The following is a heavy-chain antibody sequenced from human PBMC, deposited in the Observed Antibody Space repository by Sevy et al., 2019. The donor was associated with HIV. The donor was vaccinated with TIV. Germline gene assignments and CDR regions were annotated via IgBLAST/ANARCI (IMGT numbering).Heavy chain of an antibody. D-gene: IGHD3-10*01. V-gene: IGHV3-30-3*01. CDR3: ARDYGSGSYSRPFRFDY. CDR1: GFTFSSYA. Sequence: GGSLRLSCAASGFTFSSYAMHWVRQAPGTGLEWVAVISYDGSNKYYADSVKGRFTISRDNSKNTLYLQMNSLRAEDTAVYYCARDYGSGSYSRPFRFDYWGQGTLVTVSS. CDR2: ISYDGSNK. J-gene: IGHJ4*02.